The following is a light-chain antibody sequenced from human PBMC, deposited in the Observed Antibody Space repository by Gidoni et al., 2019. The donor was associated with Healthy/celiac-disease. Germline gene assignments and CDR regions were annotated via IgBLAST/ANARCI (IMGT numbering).Light chain of an antibody. CDR1: QSISSY. Sequence: DIQMTQSPSSLSASVGDRVTITCRASQSISSYLNWYQQKPGKAPKLLIYAASSLQSGVPSRFSGSGSGTDFTLTISSLQPEDFATYYCQQSYSTLHMCSFGQGTKLEIK. V-gene: IGKV1-39*01. CDR2: AAS. J-gene: IGKJ2*04. CDR3: QQSYSTLHMCS.